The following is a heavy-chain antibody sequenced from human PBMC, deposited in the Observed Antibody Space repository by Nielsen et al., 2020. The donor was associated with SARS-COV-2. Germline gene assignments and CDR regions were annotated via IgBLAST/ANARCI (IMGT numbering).Heavy chain of an antibody. J-gene: IGHJ4*02. CDR2: ISGSGGST. D-gene: IGHD6-13*01. CDR1: GFTFSSYA. Sequence: GESLKISCAASGFTFSSYAMSWVRQAPGKGLEWVSAISGSGGSTYYADSVKGRFTISRDNSKNTLYLQMNSLRAEDTAVYYCAKGFSSSWTNYFDYWGQETLVTVSS. CDR3: AKGFSSSWTNYFDY. V-gene: IGHV3-23*01.